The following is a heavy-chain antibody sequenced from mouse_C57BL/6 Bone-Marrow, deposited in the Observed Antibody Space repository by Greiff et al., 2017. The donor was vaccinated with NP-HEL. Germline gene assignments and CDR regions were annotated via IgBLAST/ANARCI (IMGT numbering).Heavy chain of an antibody. CDR1: GYTFTDYN. V-gene: IGHV1-22*01. Sequence: VQLQQSGPELVKPGASVKMSCKASGYTFTDYNMHWVKQSHGKSLEWIGYINPNNGGTSYNQKFKGKATLTVNKSSSTAYMELRSLTSEDSAVYYCARPSYYGSIYYAMDYWGQGTSVTVSS. D-gene: IGHD1-1*01. J-gene: IGHJ4*01. CDR3: ARPSYYGSIYYAMDY. CDR2: INPNNGGT.